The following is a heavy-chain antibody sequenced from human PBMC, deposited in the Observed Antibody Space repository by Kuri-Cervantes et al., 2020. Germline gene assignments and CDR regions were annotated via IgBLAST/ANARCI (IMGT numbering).Heavy chain of an antibody. Sequence: GGSLRLSCAASGFTFSSYGMHWVRQAPGKGLEWVAVIWYDGSNKCYADSVKGRFTISRDNSKNTLYLQMNSLRAEDTAVYYCARDWARDGYNPAGDFDYWGQGTLVTVSS. CDR2: IWYDGSNK. J-gene: IGHJ4*02. V-gene: IGHV3-33*01. D-gene: IGHD5-24*01. CDR3: ARDWARDGYNPAGDFDY. CDR1: GFTFSSYG.